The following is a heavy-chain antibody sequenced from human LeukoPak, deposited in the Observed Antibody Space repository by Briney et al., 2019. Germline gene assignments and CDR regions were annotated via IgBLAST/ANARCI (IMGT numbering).Heavy chain of an antibody. CDR2: INHSGST. J-gene: IGHJ3*02. CDR3: ARRIYGDYPYDAFDI. D-gene: IGHD4-17*01. Sequence: SETLSLTCAVYGGSFSGYYWSWIRQPPGKGLEWIGEINHSGSTNYNPSLESRVTISVDTSKNQFSLKLSSVTAADTAVYYCARRIYGDYPYDAFDIWGQGTMVTVSS. V-gene: IGHV4-34*01. CDR1: GGSFSGYY.